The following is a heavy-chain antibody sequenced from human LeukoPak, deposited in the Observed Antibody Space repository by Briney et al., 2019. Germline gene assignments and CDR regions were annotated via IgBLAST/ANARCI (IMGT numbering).Heavy chain of an antibody. J-gene: IGHJ3*02. CDR1: GFTFRIYA. CDR3: AKNYHDSSGYFSWAFDI. Sequence: QSGGSLRLSCAASGFTFRIYAMTWVRQAPGKGPEWVSGILASGGSTYYADSVKGRFTISRDNSKDTLYLQMNSLRAEDTAVYYCAKNYHDSSGYFSWAFDIRGQGTMVTLSS. D-gene: IGHD3-22*01. CDR2: ILASGGST. V-gene: IGHV3-23*01.